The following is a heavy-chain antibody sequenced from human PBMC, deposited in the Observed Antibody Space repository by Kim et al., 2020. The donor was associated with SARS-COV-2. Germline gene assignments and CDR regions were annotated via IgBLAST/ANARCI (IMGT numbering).Heavy chain of an antibody. J-gene: IGHJ6*02. D-gene: IGHD3-10*01. CDR1: GGTFSSYA. CDR3: ATPLTGSGSYQVGYYYYGMDV. CDR2: IIPIFGTA. Sequence: SVKVSCKASGGTFSSYAISWVRQAPGQGLEWMGGIIPIFGTANYAQKFQGRVTITADESTSTAYMELSSLRSEDTAVYYCATPLTGSGSYQVGYYYYGMDVWGQGTTVTVSS. V-gene: IGHV1-69*13.